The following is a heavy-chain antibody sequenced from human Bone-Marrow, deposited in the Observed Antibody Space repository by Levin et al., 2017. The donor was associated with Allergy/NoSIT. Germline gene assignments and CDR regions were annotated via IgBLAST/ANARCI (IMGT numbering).Heavy chain of an antibody. CDR3: ARVQTGYSDY. D-gene: IGHD5-24*01. CDR2: ISSDETTT. Sequence: LSLTCVASGFPFSSSWMHWVRQAPGSGLVWVSQISSDETTTTYADSVKGRFTTSRDNAKNTLYLQMNSLRAEDTAVYYCARVQTGYSDYWGQGSLVTVSS. V-gene: IGHV3-74*01. CDR1: GFPFSSSW. J-gene: IGHJ4*02.